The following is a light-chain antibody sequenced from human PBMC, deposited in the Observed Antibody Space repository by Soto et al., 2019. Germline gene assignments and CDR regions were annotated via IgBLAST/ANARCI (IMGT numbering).Light chain of an antibody. V-gene: IGKV3-20*01. J-gene: IGKJ3*01. Sequence: TQSPSTLSASVGDSVTITCRASQSVSSNFLAWYQQRPGQAPRLLMDGASSRAAGIPDRFSGSGSGTDFTLTISRLEPEDFAVYYCHHYGRSAIFTFGPGTTVDIK. CDR2: GAS. CDR1: QSVSSNF. CDR3: HHYGRSAIFT.